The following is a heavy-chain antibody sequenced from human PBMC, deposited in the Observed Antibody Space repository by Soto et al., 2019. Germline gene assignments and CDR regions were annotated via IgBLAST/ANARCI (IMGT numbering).Heavy chain of an antibody. CDR2: ILYDGSDK. D-gene: IGHD6-13*01. V-gene: IGHV3-30-3*01. Sequence: QVQLVESGGGVVQPGRSLRLSCAASGFTFRSYAMHWVRQAPGKGLEWVAVILYDGSDKYYADSVKGRFTISRDNSKNTLYLQMNSLRAGDTAVYYCARPSIAAAATGGAFDIWGPGTMVTVSS. CDR1: GFTFRSYA. J-gene: IGHJ3*02. CDR3: ARPSIAAAATGGAFDI.